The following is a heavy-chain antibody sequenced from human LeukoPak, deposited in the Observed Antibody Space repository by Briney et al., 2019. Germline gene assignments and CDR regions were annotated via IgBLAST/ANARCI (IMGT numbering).Heavy chain of an antibody. CDR2: IYYSGST. CDR1: GGSISSYC. Sequence: SETLSLTCTVSGGSISSYCWSWLRQPPGKGLEWIGYIYYSGSTNYNPSLKSRVTISVDTSKNQFSLNLSAVTAADTAVYYCARATYGGNYYFDYWGQGTLVTVSS. J-gene: IGHJ4*02. CDR3: ARATYGGNYYFDY. V-gene: IGHV4-59*01. D-gene: IGHD2-21*01.